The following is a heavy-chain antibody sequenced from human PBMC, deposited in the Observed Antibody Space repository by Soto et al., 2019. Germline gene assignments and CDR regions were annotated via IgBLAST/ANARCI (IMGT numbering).Heavy chain of an antibody. V-gene: IGHV3-66*01. CDR1: GFTVSSNY. CDR2: IYSGGNR. J-gene: IGHJ5*02. Sequence: GGSLRLSCAASGFTVSSNYMSWVRQAPGKGLELVAVIYSGGNRYYADSVKGRFTISRDNSKNTLYLQMNSLRAEDTAVYYCAKSITIFGVVNNNWFDPWGQGTLVTVSS. D-gene: IGHD3-3*01. CDR3: AKSITIFGVVNNNWFDP.